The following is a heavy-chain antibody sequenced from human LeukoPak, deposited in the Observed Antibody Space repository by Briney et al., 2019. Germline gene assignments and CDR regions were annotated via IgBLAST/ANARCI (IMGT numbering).Heavy chain of an antibody. D-gene: IGHD5-18*01. J-gene: IGHJ4*02. CDR3: ARVFRIQLWFSSPYDY. CDR1: GYSISSGYY. CDR2: INHSGST. Sequence: SETLSLTCTVSGYSISSGYYWSWIRQPPGKGLEWIGEINHSGSTNYNPSLKSRVTISVDTSKNQFSLKLSSVTAADTAVYYCARVFRIQLWFSSPYDYWGQGTLVTVSS. V-gene: IGHV4-38-2*02.